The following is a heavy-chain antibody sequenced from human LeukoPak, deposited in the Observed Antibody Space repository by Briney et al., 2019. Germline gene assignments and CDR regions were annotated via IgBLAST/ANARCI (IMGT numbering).Heavy chain of an antibody. V-gene: IGHV1-18*01. CDR3: ARPSFHCSSTSCYTGYGMDV. D-gene: IGHD2-2*02. J-gene: IGHJ6*02. Sequence: ASVKVSCKASGYTFTSYGISWVRQAPGQGLEWMGWISAYNVNTNYAQKLQGRVTMTTDTSTSTAYMELRSLRSDDTAVYYCARPSFHCSSTSCYTGYGMDVWGQGTTVTVSS. CDR2: ISAYNVNT. CDR1: GYTFTSYG.